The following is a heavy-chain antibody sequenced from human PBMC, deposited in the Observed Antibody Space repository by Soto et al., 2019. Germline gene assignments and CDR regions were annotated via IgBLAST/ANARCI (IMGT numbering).Heavy chain of an antibody. CDR3: ARARYQLLHPYHCGMDV. Sequence: PSETLSLTCTVSGGSISSYYWSWIRQSPGKGLEWIGYIHYSGSTKSNPSLKSRVTISVDTSRNQVSLKLSSVTAADSAVYFCARARYQLLHPYHCGMDVWGQGTTVTVSS. V-gene: IGHV4-59*01. J-gene: IGHJ6*02. CDR1: GGSISSYY. D-gene: IGHD2-2*01. CDR2: IHYSGST.